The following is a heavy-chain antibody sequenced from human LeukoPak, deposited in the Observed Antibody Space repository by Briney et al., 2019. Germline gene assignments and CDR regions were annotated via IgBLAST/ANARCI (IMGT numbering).Heavy chain of an antibody. V-gene: IGHV3-21*01. J-gene: IGHJ4*02. D-gene: IGHD3-22*01. CDR2: IDGSSTYV. CDR3: SETPFSGYYFDL. Sequence: GGSLRLSCVASGLAFTTYSMNWVRQPPGQGPEWVASIDGSSTYVFYADSVKGRFTITRDNAKNSLYLQMGSLRADDTALYYCSETPFSGYYFDLWGQGAMVTVSS. CDR1: GLAFTTYS.